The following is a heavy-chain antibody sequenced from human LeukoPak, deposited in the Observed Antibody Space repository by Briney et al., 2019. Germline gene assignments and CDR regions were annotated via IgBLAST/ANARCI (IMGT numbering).Heavy chain of an antibody. CDR1: GLTFSDSY. Sequence: GGSLRLSCAASGLTFSDSYMSWVRQAPGKGLEWISYISSSGTTTFYADSVEGRFTISRDNAKNTLYLQMNSLRVEDTAVYYCTRDEEGASREFDYWGQGAQVTVSS. V-gene: IGHV3-11*04. CDR3: TRDEEGASREFDY. CDR2: ISSSGTTT. D-gene: IGHD1-26*01. J-gene: IGHJ4*02.